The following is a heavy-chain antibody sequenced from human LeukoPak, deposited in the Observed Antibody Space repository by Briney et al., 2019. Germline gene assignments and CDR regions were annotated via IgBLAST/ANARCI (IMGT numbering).Heavy chain of an antibody. J-gene: IGHJ4*02. Sequence: GGSLRLSCTASGFTFGDYVMTCVRQAPGKGREWVGFIKSEKYGGTIAYAATVKGRFTISRDDSESIAYLQMNSLEIEDTAVYYCSSVSTYGSGIPRGLDYWGQGTLVTVSS. CDR3: SSVSTYGSGIPRGLDY. V-gene: IGHV3-49*04. CDR2: IKSEKYGGTI. CDR1: GFTFGDYV. D-gene: IGHD3-10*01.